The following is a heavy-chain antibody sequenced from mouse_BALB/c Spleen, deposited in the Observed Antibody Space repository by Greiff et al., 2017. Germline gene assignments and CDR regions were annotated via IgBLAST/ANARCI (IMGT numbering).Heavy chain of an antibody. CDR2: IWAGGST. CDR3: AREGGNYVNYAMDY. J-gene: IGHJ4*01. Sequence: VQLKESGPGLVAPSQSLSITCTVSGFSLTSYGVHWVRQPPGKGLEWLGVIWAGGSTNYNSALMSRLSISKDNSKSQVFLKMNSLQTDDTAMYYCAREGGNYVNYAMDYWGQGTSVTVSS. D-gene: IGHD2-1*01. V-gene: IGHV2-9*02. CDR1: GFSLTSYG.